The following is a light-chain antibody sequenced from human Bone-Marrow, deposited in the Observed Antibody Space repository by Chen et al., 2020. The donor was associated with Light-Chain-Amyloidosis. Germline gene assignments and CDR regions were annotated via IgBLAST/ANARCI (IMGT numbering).Light chain of an antibody. J-gene: IGLJ3*02. CDR1: SGSIATNY. Sequence: NFMLTQPHSVPESPGKTVIISCTRSSGSIATNYVQWYQQRPGSSPTTVIYEDDQRPSGVPDRFSGSIDRSSNSASLTLSGLKTEDEADYYCQSYQGSSQGVFGGGTKLTVL. CDR2: EDD. CDR3: QSYQGSSQGV. V-gene: IGLV6-57*01.